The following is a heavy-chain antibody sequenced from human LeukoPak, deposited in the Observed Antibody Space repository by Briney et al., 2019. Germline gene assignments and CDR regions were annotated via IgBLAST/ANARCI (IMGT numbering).Heavy chain of an antibody. CDR3: ARFSRSWYEFDY. J-gene: IGHJ4*02. Sequence: PGGSLRLSCAVSGFTFSSYGMHWVRQAPGKGLEWVAVIWFDGSDKYYADSLKGRFTISRDNAKNSLYLQMNSLRAEDTAVYYCARFSRSWYEFDYWGQGTLVTVSS. V-gene: IGHV3-33*01. CDR1: GFTFSSYG. D-gene: IGHD6-13*01. CDR2: IWFDGSDK.